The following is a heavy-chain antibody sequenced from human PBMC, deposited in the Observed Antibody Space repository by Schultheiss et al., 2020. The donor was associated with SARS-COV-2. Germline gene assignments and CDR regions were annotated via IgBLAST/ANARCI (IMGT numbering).Heavy chain of an antibody. CDR2: IWYDGSNK. Sequence: GESLKISCAASGFTFSSYGMHWVRQAPGKGLEWVAVIWYDGSNKYYADSVKGRFTISRDNSKNTLYLQMNSLRAEDTAVYYCARDQGYYDSNLFFDYWGQGTLVTVSS. V-gene: IGHV3-33*01. CDR3: ARDQGYYDSNLFFDY. CDR1: GFTFSSYG. J-gene: IGHJ4*02. D-gene: IGHD3-22*01.